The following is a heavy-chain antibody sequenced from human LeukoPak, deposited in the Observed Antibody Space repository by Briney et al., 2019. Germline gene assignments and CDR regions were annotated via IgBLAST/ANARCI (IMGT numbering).Heavy chain of an antibody. V-gene: IGHV3-48*01. CDR3: AKRYFGNYYFDS. CDR1: GFTFSNYN. D-gene: IGHD3-9*01. CDR2: ISSSSSTI. J-gene: IGHJ4*02. Sequence: PGGSLRLSCAASGFTFSNYNMNWVRQAPGKGLEWVSYISSSSSTIHYADSVKGRFTISRDNARNSLYLQMNSLRAEDTAVYYCAKRYFGNYYFDSWGQGTLVTVSS.